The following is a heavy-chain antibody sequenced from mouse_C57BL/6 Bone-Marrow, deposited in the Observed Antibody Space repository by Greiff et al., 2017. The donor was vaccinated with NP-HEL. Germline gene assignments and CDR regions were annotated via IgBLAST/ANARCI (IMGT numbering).Heavy chain of an antibody. V-gene: IGHV1-55*01. D-gene: IGHD3-2*02. CDR3: AVDSSGYVYFDY. CDR1: GYTFTSYW. CDR2: IYPGSGST. Sequence: QVQLQQPGAELVKPGASVKMSCKASGYTFTSYWITWVKQRPGQGLEWIGDIYPGSGSTNYNEKFKSKATLTVDTSSSTAYMQLSSLTSEDSAVYYCAVDSSGYVYFDYWGQGTTLTVSS. J-gene: IGHJ2*01.